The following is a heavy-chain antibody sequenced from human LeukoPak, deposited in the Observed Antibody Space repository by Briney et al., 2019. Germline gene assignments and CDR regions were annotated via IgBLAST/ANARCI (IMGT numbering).Heavy chain of an antibody. CDR3: ASSGSYAGGFDYFDY. CDR1: GLTFRTYA. CDR2: ISYDGSNK. Sequence: GGSLRLSCAASGLTFRTYAMSWVRQAPGKGLEWVAVISYDGSNKYYADSVKGRFTISRDNSKNTLYLQMNSLRAEDTAVYYCASSGSYAGGFDYFDYWGQGTLVTVSS. J-gene: IGHJ4*02. V-gene: IGHV3-30*04. D-gene: IGHD1-26*01.